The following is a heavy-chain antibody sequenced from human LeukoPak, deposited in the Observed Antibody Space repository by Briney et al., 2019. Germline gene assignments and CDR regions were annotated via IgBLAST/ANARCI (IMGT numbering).Heavy chain of an antibody. CDR1: GFTFSSYW. Sequence: GGSLRLSCAASGFTFSSYWMSWVRQAPGKGLEWVANIKQDGSEKCYVDSVKGRFTISRDNAKNSLYLQMNSLRAEDTAVYYCARVSYTIFGVVDAFDIWGQGTMVTVSS. V-gene: IGHV3-7*01. CDR2: IKQDGSEK. CDR3: ARVSYTIFGVVDAFDI. D-gene: IGHD3-3*01. J-gene: IGHJ3*02.